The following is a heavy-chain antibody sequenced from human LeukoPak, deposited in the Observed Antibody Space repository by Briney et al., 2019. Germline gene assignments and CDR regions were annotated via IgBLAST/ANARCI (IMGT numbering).Heavy chain of an antibody. Sequence: PSETLSLTCAVYGGSFSGYYWSWIRQPPGKGLEWIGEINHSGSTNYNPSLKSRVTISVDTSKNQFSLKLSSVTAADTAAYYCAREGELLDAFDIWGQGTMVTVSS. CDR2: INHSGST. CDR3: AREGELLDAFDI. D-gene: IGHD1-26*01. J-gene: IGHJ3*02. V-gene: IGHV4-34*01. CDR1: GGSFSGYY.